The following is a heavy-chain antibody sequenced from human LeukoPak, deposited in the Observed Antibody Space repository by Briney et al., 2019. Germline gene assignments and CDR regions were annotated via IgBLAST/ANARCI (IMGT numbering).Heavy chain of an antibody. D-gene: IGHD2-2*01. Sequence: ASVKVSCKASGGTFSSYAISWVRQAPGQGLEWMGGIIPMFGTANYAQKFQGRVTITADKSTSTAYMELSSLRSEDTAVYYCARVRMYCSSTSCYQDSAGYFDYWGQGTLVTVSS. V-gene: IGHV1-69*06. J-gene: IGHJ4*02. CDR3: ARVRMYCSSTSCYQDSAGYFDY. CDR1: GGTFSSYA. CDR2: IIPMFGTA.